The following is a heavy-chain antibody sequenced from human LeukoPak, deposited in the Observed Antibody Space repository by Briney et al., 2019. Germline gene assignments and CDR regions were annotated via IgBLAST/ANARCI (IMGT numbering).Heavy chain of an antibody. D-gene: IGHD6-13*01. J-gene: IGHJ4*02. CDR3: ARRGHGSSWYFSDY. CDR1: GYSFTDYW. Sequence: GESLKISCKASGYSFTDYWIGWVRQMPGKGLEWMGIFYAGGSESRYSPSFQGQVAISVDKSISTAYLQWSSLKASDTAMYYCARRGHGSSWYFSDYWGQGTLVTVSS. V-gene: IGHV5-51*01. CDR2: FYAGGSES.